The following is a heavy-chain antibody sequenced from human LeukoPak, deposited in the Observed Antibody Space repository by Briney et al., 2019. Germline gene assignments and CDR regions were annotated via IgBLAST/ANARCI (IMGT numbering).Heavy chain of an antibody. CDR2: FDPEDGET. Sequence: ASVKVSCKVSGYTLTELSMHWVRQAPGKGLEWMGGFDPEDGETIYAQKFQGRVTMTEDTSTDTAYMELSSLRSEDTAVYYCATSPSILRFLEWLFAPFDYWGRGTLVTVSS. CDR3: ATSPSILRFLEWLFAPFDY. V-gene: IGHV1-24*01. J-gene: IGHJ4*02. CDR1: GYTLTELS. D-gene: IGHD3-3*01.